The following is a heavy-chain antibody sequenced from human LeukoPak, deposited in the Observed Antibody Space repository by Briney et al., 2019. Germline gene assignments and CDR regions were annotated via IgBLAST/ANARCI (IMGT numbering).Heavy chain of an antibody. Sequence: GGSLRLSCAASGFTFSNYGMRWVRQAPGKGLEWVSAISGDAVGTFYADSVKGRFTITRDNSKNTLYLQMNSLRAEDTAVYYCAKDQYGGNPQYYFDYWGQGTLVTVSS. D-gene: IGHD4-23*01. CDR3: AKDQYGGNPQYYFDY. CDR1: GFTFSNYG. CDR2: ISGDAVGT. V-gene: IGHV3-23*01. J-gene: IGHJ4*02.